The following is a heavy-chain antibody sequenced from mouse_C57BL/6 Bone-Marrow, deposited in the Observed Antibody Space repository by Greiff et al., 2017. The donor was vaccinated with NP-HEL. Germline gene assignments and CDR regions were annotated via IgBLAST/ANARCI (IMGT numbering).Heavy chain of an antibody. D-gene: IGHD2-5*01. V-gene: IGHV1-55*01. CDR2: IYPGSGST. Sequence: QVQLQQPGAELVKPGASVKMSCKASGYTFTSYWITWVKQRPGQGLEWIGDIYPGSGSTNYNEKFKSKATLTVDTSSSTAYMQLSSLTSEDSAVDYCARRSYYSNYVDYWGQGTTLTVSS. CDR3: ARRSYYSNYVDY. J-gene: IGHJ2*01. CDR1: GYTFTSYW.